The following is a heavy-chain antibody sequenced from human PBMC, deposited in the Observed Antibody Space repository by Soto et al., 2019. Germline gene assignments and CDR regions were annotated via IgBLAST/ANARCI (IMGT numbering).Heavy chain of an antibody. V-gene: IGHV4-4*07. CDR1: GASISGFY. CDR3: VRDGTKTLRDWFDP. CDR2: IYATGTT. Sequence: SETLSLTCTVSGASISGFYWSWIRKSAGKGLEWIGRIYATGTTDYNPSLKSRVMMSVDTSKKQFSLKLRSVTAADTAVYYCVRDGTKTLRDWFDPWGQGIAVTASS. J-gene: IGHJ5*02. D-gene: IGHD1-1*01.